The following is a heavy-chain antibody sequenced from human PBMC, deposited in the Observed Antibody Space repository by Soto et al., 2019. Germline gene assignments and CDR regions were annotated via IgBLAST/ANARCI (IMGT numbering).Heavy chain of an antibody. V-gene: IGHV3-23*01. CDR1: GFTFSSYS. CDR3: AKRDSGSGRSPPLINY. D-gene: IGHD3-10*01. Sequence: EVQLLESGGGLVQPGGSLRLSCAASGFTFSSYSMNWVRQAPGKGLGWVASVGGGGDNTFYADSVKGRFTISRDDSQITLYLQMNSLRAEDTAVYFCAKRDSGSGRSPPLINYCGPGTLVTVSS. J-gene: IGHJ4*02. CDR2: VGGGGDNT.